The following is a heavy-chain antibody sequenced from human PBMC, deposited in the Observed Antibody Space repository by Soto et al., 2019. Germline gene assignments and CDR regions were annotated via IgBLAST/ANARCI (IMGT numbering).Heavy chain of an antibody. CDR3: ATLLGRSWYADD. CDR1: GYTLTELS. CDR2: FDPEDGET. V-gene: IGHV1-24*01. J-gene: IGHJ4*02. D-gene: IGHD6-13*01. Sequence: QVQLVQSGAEVKKPGASVKVSCKVSGYTLTELSMHWVRQAPGKGLEWMGGFDPEDGETIYEQKFQGSVTMTEDTATDTDYTEQSCASSEKTAVHYCATLLGRSWYADDRGQGNLVTVSS.